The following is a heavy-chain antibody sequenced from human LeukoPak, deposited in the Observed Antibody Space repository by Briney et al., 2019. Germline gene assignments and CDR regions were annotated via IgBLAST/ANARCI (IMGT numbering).Heavy chain of an antibody. CDR3: ARKGYDFWSGSMGSFDI. CDR2: INRGGST. Sequence: SETMSLTCAVYGGSFSGYYWSWIRQPPGKGLEWIGEINRGGSTNYNPSLKSRVTISVDTSKNQFSLKMNSVTAADTAVYYCARKGYDFWSGSMGSFDIWGQGTMVTVSS. CDR1: GGSFSGYY. J-gene: IGHJ3*02. V-gene: IGHV4-34*01. D-gene: IGHD3-3*01.